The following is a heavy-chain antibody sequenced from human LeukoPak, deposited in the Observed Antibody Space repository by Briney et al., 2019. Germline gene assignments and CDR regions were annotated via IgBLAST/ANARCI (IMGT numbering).Heavy chain of an antibody. CDR3: AKSGGYGLIDY. J-gene: IGHJ4*02. V-gene: IGHV4-39*01. CDR2: IYYSGST. Sequence: DPSETLSLTCTVSGASVSGSPYYWGWIRQPPGKGLEWIGNIYYSGSTYYNESLKSRVTISIDTSKNQFSLKLNSVTAADTAMYYCAKSGGYGLIDYWGQGTLVTVSS. CDR1: GASVSGSPYY. D-gene: IGHD1-26*01.